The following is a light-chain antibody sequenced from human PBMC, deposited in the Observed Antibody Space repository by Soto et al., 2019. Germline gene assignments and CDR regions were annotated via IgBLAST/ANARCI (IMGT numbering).Light chain of an antibody. J-gene: IGKJ1*01. CDR1: QSVSSN. CDR3: QQYNNLPCT. Sequence: IVMRQSPATLSVAPGERATLSCRASQSVSSNLAWYQQKPGQAPRLLIYGASTRATGIPARFSGSGSGTEFTLTISSLQSEDFAVYYCQQYNNLPCTFGQGTKVDIK. CDR2: GAS. V-gene: IGKV3-15*01.